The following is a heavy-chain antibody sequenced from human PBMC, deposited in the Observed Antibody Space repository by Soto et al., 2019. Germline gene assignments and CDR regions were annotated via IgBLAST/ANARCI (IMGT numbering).Heavy chain of an antibody. D-gene: IGHD3-16*01. V-gene: IGHV3-23*01. CDR3: AKGGLGDYYYYAMDV. CDR2: ISGSGGRT. J-gene: IGHJ6*02. Sequence: VQLLESGRRSVKPGGSLRLSCAAAGLTFRTFAMNWVRQAPGKGLEWVSGISGSGGRTYYSDSVKGRFTLSRDNSKNTLYLQMNSLRPEDTAVYYCAKGGLGDYYYYAMDVWGQGTTVTVSS. CDR1: GLTFRTFA.